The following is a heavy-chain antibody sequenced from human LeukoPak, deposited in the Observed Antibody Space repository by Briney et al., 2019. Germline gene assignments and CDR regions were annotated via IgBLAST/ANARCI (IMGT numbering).Heavy chain of an antibody. Sequence: GGSLRLSCAASGFTFSSYAMHWVRQAPGKGLEWVAVISYDGSNKYYADSVKGRFTISRDNSKNTLYLQMNSLRAEDTAVYYCAKEQYAGYSSSWYDAFDIWGQGTMVTVSS. CDR2: ISYDGSNK. J-gene: IGHJ3*02. V-gene: IGHV3-30*04. CDR3: AKEQYAGYSSSWYDAFDI. D-gene: IGHD6-13*01. CDR1: GFTFSSYA.